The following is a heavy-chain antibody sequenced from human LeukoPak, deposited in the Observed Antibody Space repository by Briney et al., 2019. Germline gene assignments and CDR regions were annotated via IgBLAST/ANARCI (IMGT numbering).Heavy chain of an antibody. CDR2: INGDGSSP. J-gene: IGHJ4*02. Sequence: PGGSLRLSCTASGFTFSSYWMQWVRQVPGKGLVWVSRINGDGSSPSYADSVKGRFTISRDNSKNTLYLQMNNLSAEDTAVYYCARETSGSFPCWGQGTLVTVSS. CDR1: GFTFSSYW. CDR3: ARETSGSFPC. V-gene: IGHV3-74*01. D-gene: IGHD2-15*01.